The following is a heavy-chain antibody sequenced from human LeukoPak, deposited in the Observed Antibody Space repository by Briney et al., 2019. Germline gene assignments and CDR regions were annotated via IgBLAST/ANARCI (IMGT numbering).Heavy chain of an antibody. J-gene: IGHJ4*02. D-gene: IGHD2-15*01. CDR3: AREVDCSGGRCYRGEFDY. V-gene: IGHV3-33*01. Sequence: PGRSLRLSCATSGFTFSTYAMHWVRQAPAKGLEWVAVIWYDGSNEHYADSVKGRFTTSRDNSRNTLYLQMNSLRVADTAVYYCAREVDCSGGRCYRGEFDYWGQGTLVTVSS. CDR1: GFTFSTYA. CDR2: IWYDGSNE.